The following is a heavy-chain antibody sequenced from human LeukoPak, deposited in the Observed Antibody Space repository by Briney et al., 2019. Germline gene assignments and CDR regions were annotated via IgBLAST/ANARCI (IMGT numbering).Heavy chain of an antibody. CDR1: GGSISSYY. D-gene: IGHD3-10*01. Sequence: SETLSLTCTVSGGSISSYYWSWIQQPPGKGLEWIGYIYYSGSTYYNPSLKSRVTISVDTSKNQFSLKLSSVTAADTAVYYCARESGRLFDHWGQGTLVTVSS. V-gene: IGHV4-59*12. CDR2: IYYSGST. J-gene: IGHJ4*02. CDR3: ARESGRLFDH.